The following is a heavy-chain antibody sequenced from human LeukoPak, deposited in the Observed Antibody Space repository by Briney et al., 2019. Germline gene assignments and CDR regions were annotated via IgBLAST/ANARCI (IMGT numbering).Heavy chain of an antibody. CDR1: GGSISSYY. J-gene: IGHJ4*02. Sequence: PSETLSLTCTVSGGSISSYYWSWIRQPPGKGLEWIGYIYYSGSTYYNPSLKSRVTISVDTSKNQFSLKLSSVTAADTAVYYCASEGPDCSSTSCYRGFDYWGQGTLVTVSS. CDR3: ASEGPDCSSTSCYRGFDY. V-gene: IGHV4-59*12. CDR2: IYYSGST. D-gene: IGHD2-2*01.